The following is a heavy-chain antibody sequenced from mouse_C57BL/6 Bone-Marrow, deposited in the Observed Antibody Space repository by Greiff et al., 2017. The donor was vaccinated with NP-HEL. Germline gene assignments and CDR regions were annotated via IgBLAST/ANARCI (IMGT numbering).Heavy chain of an antibody. V-gene: IGHV1-81*01. CDR1: TSYG. D-gene: IGHD1-1*01. J-gene: IGHJ3*01. CDR3: ARRGGSSLAWFAY. Sequence: QVQLKESGAELARPGASVKLSFTSYGISWVKQRTGQGLEWIGEIYPRSGNTYYNEKFKGKATLTADKSSSTAYMELRSLTSEDSAVYFCARRGGSSLAWFAYWGQGTLVTVSA. CDR2: IYPRSGNT.